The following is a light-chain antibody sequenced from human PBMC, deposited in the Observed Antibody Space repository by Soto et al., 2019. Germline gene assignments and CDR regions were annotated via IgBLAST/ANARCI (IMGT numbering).Light chain of an antibody. CDR3: VSYTSSTTYV. CDR1: FSNIGDNA. CDR2: DVA. V-gene: IGLV1-36*01. Sequence: QSVLTQPPSLSATPGQRVNISCSGSFSNIGDNAVNWYQQLPGAAPKLLIYDVANRPSGVSNRFSGSKSGSTASLIISRLQTEDEADYYCVSYTSSTTYVFGTGTKVTVL. J-gene: IGLJ1*01.